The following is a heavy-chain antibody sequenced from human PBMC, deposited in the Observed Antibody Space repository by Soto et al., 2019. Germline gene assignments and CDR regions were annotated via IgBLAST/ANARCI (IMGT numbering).Heavy chain of an antibody. Sequence: GGSLRLSCAASGFTFSNAWTNWVRQAPGKGLEWVGRIKSKTDGGRTDYAAPVKGRFTISRDDSKNTLYLQMNSLKTEDTAVYYCTTVKAAAAYYYYGMDVWGQGTTVTVSS. CDR1: GFTFSNAW. J-gene: IGHJ6*02. CDR3: TTVKAAAAYYYYGMDV. D-gene: IGHD6-13*01. CDR2: IKSKTDGGRT. V-gene: IGHV3-15*07.